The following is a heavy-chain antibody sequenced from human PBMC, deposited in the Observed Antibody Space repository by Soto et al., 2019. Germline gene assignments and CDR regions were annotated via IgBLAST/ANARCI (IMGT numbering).Heavy chain of an antibody. CDR3: ARGDTAMVIDY. CDR1: GFTFSIYW. CDR2: INSAGTTT. D-gene: IGHD5-18*01. V-gene: IGHV3-74*01. J-gene: IGHJ4*02. Sequence: LRLSCAASGFTFSIYWMHWVRQAPGKGLVWVSRINSAGTTTTYADSMKGRFTISRDNAKNTLYLQMNSLRAEDTAVYYCARGDTAMVIDYWGQGTQVTVSS.